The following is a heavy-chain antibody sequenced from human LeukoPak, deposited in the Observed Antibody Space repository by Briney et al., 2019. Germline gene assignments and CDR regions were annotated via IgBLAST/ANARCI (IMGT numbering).Heavy chain of an antibody. CDR3: AGPPLPAAVNYYYYGMDV. CDR2: FDPEDGET. J-gene: IGHJ6*02. V-gene: IGHV1-24*01. D-gene: IGHD6-13*01. Sequence: ASVKVSCKVSGYTLTELSMHWVRQAPGKGLEWMGGFDPEDGETIYAQKFQGRVTITADKSTSTAYMELSSLRSEDTAVYYCAGPPLPAAVNYYYYGMDVWGQGTTVTVSS. CDR1: GYTLTELS.